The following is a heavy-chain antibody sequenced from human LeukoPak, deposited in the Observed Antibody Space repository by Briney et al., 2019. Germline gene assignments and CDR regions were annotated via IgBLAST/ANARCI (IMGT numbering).Heavy chain of an antibody. CDR3: AKDHARGDYGGNSGAFDI. J-gene: IGHJ3*02. V-gene: IGHV1-2*02. D-gene: IGHD4-23*01. CDR1: GYTFTGYY. CDR2: INPNSGGT. Sequence: ASVKVSCKASGYTFTGYYMHWVRQAPGQGLEWMGWINPNSGGTNYAQKFQGRVTMTRDTSISTAYMELSRLRSDDTAVYYCAKDHARGDYGGNSGAFDIWGQGTMVTVSS.